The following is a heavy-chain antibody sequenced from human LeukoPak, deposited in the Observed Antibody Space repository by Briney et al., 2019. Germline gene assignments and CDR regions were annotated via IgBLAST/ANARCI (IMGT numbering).Heavy chain of an antibody. V-gene: IGHV3-20*04. CDR2: INWNGGST. D-gene: IGHD1-14*01. Sequence: GGSLRLSCAASGFTFDDYGMSWVRQAPGRGLEWVSGINWNGGSTGYADSVKGRFTISRDNAKNSLYLQMNSLRAEDTALYYCANLPAGDSTPSDYWGQGTLVTVSS. CDR1: GFTFDDYG. CDR3: ANLPAGDSTPSDY. J-gene: IGHJ4*02.